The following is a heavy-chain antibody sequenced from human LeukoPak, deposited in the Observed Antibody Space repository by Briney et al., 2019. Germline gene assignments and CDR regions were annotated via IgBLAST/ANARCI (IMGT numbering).Heavy chain of an antibody. V-gene: IGHV1-2*02. CDR3: ARGALHCSGGSCYSVWFDP. D-gene: IGHD2-15*01. CDR2: INPNSGGT. Sequence: ASVKVSCKASGYTFTGYYMHWVRQAPGQGLEWMGWINPNSGGTNYAQKFQGRVTMTRDTSISTAYRELSRLRSDDTAGYYCARGALHCSGGSCYSVWFDPWGQGTLVTVSS. J-gene: IGHJ5*02. CDR1: GYTFTGYY.